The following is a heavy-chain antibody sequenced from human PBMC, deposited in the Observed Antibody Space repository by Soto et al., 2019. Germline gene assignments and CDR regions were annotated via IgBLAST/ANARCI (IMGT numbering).Heavy chain of an antibody. V-gene: IGHV4-30-4*02. CDR2: IYYSGST. CDR3: ARGDAAGQLEPPYFDY. CDR1: GGSICSGDYY. Sequence: SETLSLTCTVSGGSICSGDYYWSWIHQPPGKGLEWIGYIYYSGSTYYNPSLKSRVTISVDTSKNQFSLKLSSVAAADTAVYYCARGDAAGQLEPPYFDYWGQGTLVTVSS. J-gene: IGHJ4*02. D-gene: IGHD1-1*01.